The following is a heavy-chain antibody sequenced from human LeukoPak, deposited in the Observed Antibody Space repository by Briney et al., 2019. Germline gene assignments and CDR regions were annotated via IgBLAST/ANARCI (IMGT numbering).Heavy chain of an antibody. CDR3: AKDEGHCSGGSCYRQDY. D-gene: IGHD2-15*01. V-gene: IGHV3-30*18. CDR1: GFTFSTYG. CDR2: ISNDGSNK. J-gene: IGHJ4*02. Sequence: PGGSLRLSCAASGFTFSTYGMHWVRQAPGKGPEWVGVISNDGSNKYHAESVKGRFTISRDNSKNTLYLQINSLRAEDTAVYYCAKDEGHCSGGSCYRQDYWGQGTLVTVSS.